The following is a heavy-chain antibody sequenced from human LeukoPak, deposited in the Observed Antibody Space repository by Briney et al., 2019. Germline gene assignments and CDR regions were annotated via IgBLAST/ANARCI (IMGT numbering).Heavy chain of an antibody. CDR2: ISRNGNNT. CDR3: VKDGRGWLVDY. Sequence: GGSLRLSCSASGFTFSTYAMHWVRQAPGKGLEYVSAISRNGNNTYYADSVKGRFTISRDNSKNTLYLQMTSLRTEDTAVYYCVKDGRGWLVDYWGQGTLVTVSS. V-gene: IGHV3-64D*06. J-gene: IGHJ4*02. CDR1: GFTFSTYA. D-gene: IGHD6-19*01.